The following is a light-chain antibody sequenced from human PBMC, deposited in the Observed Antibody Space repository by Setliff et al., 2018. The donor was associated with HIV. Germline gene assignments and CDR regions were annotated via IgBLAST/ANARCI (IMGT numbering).Light chain of an antibody. CDR2: DVS. Sequence: QSALTQPRSVSGSPGQSVTISCTGTSSDVGGYNYVSWYQQHPGKAPKLMIYDVSKRPSGVPDRFSGSKSGNTASLTISGLQTEDEADYYCSSYAGSNNRYVFGTGTK. V-gene: IGLV2-11*01. J-gene: IGLJ1*01. CDR1: SSDVGGYNY. CDR3: SSYAGSNNRYV.